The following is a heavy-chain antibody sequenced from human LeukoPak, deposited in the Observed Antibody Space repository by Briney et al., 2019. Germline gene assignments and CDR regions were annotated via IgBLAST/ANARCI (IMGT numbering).Heavy chain of an antibody. Sequence: GGSLRLSCAATGFTFSNYAMHWVRQAPGKGLEWVAVISYDGSNKNYADSVKGRVTISRDNSKNTLYLQMNSLRTEDTAVYYCARGYRSSWYYFDYWGQGTLVTVSS. V-gene: IGHV3-30-3*01. CDR2: ISYDGSNK. D-gene: IGHD6-13*01. CDR1: GFTFSNYA. CDR3: ARGYRSSWYYFDY. J-gene: IGHJ4*02.